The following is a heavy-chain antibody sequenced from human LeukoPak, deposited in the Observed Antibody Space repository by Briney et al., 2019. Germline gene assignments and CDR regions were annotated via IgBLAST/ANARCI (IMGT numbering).Heavy chain of an antibody. V-gene: IGHV1-8*01. CDR3: ARVPEGPYSSSNYYYYYMDV. Sequence: ASVKVSCKASGYTFTSYDINWVRQATGQGLEWMGWMNPNSGNTGYAQKFQGRVTMTRNTSISTAYMELSSLRSEDTAVYHCARVPEGPYSSSNYYYYYMDVWGKGTTVTVSS. D-gene: IGHD6-6*01. CDR1: GYTFTSYD. J-gene: IGHJ6*03. CDR2: MNPNSGNT.